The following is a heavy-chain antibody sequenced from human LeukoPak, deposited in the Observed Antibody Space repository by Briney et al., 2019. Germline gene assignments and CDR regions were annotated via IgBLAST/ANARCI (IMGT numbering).Heavy chain of an antibody. CDR2: IDYNEGRT. Sequence: GGSLRLSCAASGFTFSSYAMHWVRQVPGKGLEYVSAIDYNEGRTFYANSVKGRFTISRDNSKNTLYLQMGSLRAEDMAVYYCARVGDQGAFDIWGQGTMVTVSS. CDR1: GFTFSSYA. D-gene: IGHD3-10*01. CDR3: ARVGDQGAFDI. V-gene: IGHV3-64*01. J-gene: IGHJ3*02.